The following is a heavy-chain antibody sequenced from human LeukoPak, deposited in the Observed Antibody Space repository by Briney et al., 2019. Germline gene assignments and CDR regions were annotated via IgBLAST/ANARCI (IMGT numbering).Heavy chain of an antibody. CDR2: IYYSGST. J-gene: IGHJ4*02. Sequence: SETLSLTCTVSGVSSSRSSYYWGWIRQPPGKGLEWIGSIYYSGSTYYNPSLKSRVTISVDTSKNQFSLKLSSVTAADTAVYYCARDSETLYYFDYWGQGTLVTVSS. CDR3: ARDSETLYYFDY. CDR1: GVSSSRSSYY. V-gene: IGHV4-39*07.